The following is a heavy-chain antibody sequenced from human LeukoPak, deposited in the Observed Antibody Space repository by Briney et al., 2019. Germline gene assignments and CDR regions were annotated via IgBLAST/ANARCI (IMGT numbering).Heavy chain of an antibody. CDR2: ISSSGSTI. V-gene: IGHV3-11*01. Sequence: GGSLRLSCAASGFTFSDYYMSWIRQAPGKGLEWVSYISSSGSTIYYADSVKGRLTISRDNAKNSLYLQMNSLRAEDTAVYYCATATMVRGVSRYYYMDVWGKGTTVTISS. D-gene: IGHD3-10*01. J-gene: IGHJ6*03. CDR1: GFTFSDYY. CDR3: ATATMVRGVSRYYYMDV.